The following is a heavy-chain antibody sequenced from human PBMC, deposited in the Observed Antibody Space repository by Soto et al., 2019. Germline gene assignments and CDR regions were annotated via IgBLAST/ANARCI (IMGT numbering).Heavy chain of an antibody. CDR1: GGSISSSNW. V-gene: IGHV4-4*02. Sequence: SETLSLTCAVSGGSISSSNWWSWVRQPPGKGLEWIGEIYHSGSTNYNPSLKSRVTISVDKSKNQFSLKLSSVTAADTAVYYCARDTRRTRFLEWLLVLGFDPWGQGTLVTVSS. CDR3: ARDTRRTRFLEWLLVLGFDP. D-gene: IGHD3-3*01. J-gene: IGHJ5*02. CDR2: IYHSGST.